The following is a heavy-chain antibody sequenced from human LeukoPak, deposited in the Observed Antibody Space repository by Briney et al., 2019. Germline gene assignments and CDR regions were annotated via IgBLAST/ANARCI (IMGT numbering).Heavy chain of an antibody. CDR3: TTDNVVLMVYAVYEAFDI. V-gene: IGHV3-15*01. CDR2: IKSKTDGGTT. CDR1: GFTFSSYS. Sequence: GGSLRLSCAASGFTFSSYSMNWVRQAPGKGLEWVGRIKSKTDGGTTDYAAPVKGRFTISRDDSKNTLYLQMNSLKTEDTAVYYCTTDNVVLMVYAVYEAFDIWGQGTMVTVSS. D-gene: IGHD2-8*01. J-gene: IGHJ3*02.